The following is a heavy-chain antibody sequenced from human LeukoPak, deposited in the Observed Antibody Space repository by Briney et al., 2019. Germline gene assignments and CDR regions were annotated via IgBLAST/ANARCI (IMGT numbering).Heavy chain of an antibody. J-gene: IGHJ6*02. Sequence: SETLSLTCAVYGGSFSGYYWSWIRQPPGKGLEWIGEINHSGSTNYNPSLKSRVTISVDTSKNQFPLKLSSVTAADTAVYYCARLDSSGYYYSDYYYGMDVWGQGTTVTVSS. CDR2: INHSGST. V-gene: IGHV4-34*01. CDR1: GGSFSGYY. CDR3: ARLDSSGYYYSDYYYGMDV. D-gene: IGHD3-22*01.